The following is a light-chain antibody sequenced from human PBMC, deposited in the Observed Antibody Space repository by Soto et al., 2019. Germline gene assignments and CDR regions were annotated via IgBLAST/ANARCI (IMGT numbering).Light chain of an antibody. CDR2: WAS. J-gene: IGKJ1*01. CDR3: QQYYSTPPVT. Sequence: DIVMTQSPVSLAVSRGGRATINCKSSQSVLYSSNNKNYLAWYQQKPGQPTKLLIYWASTRESGVPDRFSGSGSGTDFTLTISSRQAEDVAVYYWQQYYSTPPVTFGQGTKVEIK. V-gene: IGKV4-1*01. CDR1: QSVLYSSNNKNY.